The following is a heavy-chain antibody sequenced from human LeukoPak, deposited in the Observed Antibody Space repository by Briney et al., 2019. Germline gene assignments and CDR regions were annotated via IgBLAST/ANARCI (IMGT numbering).Heavy chain of an antibody. CDR3: AKDRTYYDFWSGYYNPYDAFDI. Sequence: GGSLRLSCAASGFTFSSYGMHWVRQAPGKGLEWVAVIWYDGSNKYYADSVRGRFTISRDNSKNTLYLQMNSLRAEDTAVYYFAKDRTYYDFWSGYYNPYDAFDIWGQGTMVTVSS. V-gene: IGHV3-30*02. CDR2: IWYDGSNK. CDR1: GFTFSSYG. J-gene: IGHJ3*02. D-gene: IGHD3-3*01.